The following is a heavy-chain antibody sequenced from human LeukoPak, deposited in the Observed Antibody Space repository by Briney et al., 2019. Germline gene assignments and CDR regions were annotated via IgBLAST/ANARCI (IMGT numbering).Heavy chain of an antibody. CDR2: ISYDGSNK. Sequence: GGSLRLSCAASGFTFSSYTLHWVRQAPGKGLEWVAVISYDGSNKYYADSVKGRFTISRDNSKNTLYLQMNSLRIEDTAVYYCARDEATDFWSGYYQNWGQGTPVTVSS. V-gene: IGHV3-30*04. CDR3: ARDEATDFWSGYYQN. CDR1: GFTFSSYT. J-gene: IGHJ4*02. D-gene: IGHD3-3*01.